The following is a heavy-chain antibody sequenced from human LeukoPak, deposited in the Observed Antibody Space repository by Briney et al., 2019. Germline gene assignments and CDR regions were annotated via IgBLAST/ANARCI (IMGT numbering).Heavy chain of an antibody. V-gene: IGHV1-2*02. Sequence: SVKVSCKASGYTFTDYYMHWVRQAPGQGLEWMGWINLNSADTNYAQKFEGRVTMTRDTSISTAYMDVSRPRSDDRAVFYCAREGSGWYVDYWGQGALVTVSS. CDR1: GYTFTDYY. J-gene: IGHJ4*02. CDR3: AREGSGWYVDY. CDR2: INLNSADT. D-gene: IGHD6-19*01.